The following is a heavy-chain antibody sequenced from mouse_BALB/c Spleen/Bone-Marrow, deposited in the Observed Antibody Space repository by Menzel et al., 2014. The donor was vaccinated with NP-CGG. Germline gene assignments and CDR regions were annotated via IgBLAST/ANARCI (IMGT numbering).Heavy chain of an antibody. CDR1: GYTFTDYA. D-gene: IGHD2-1*01. V-gene: IGHV1-67*01. Sequence: QVQLQQSGPELVRPGVSMKISCKGSGYTFTDYAMHWVKQSHAKSLEWIGVISTYSGNTNYNQKFKGKATMTVDKSSSPAYLELARLTSEDSAIYYCASPIYYGNYEGFAYWGQGTLVTVSA. CDR3: ASPIYYGNYEGFAY. J-gene: IGHJ3*01. CDR2: ISTYSGNT.